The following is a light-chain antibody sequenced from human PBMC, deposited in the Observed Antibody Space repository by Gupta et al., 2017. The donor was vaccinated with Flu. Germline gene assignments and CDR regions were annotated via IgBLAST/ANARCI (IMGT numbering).Light chain of an antibody. Sequence: KVTISCSGSSSNMENNYVAWYQQLPGTAPKLLIYENNKRPSGIPERFSGSKSDTSATLGITGLQTGDEADYYCGTWDSSRSAWVFGGGTKLTVL. CDR3: GTWDSSRSAWV. J-gene: IGLJ3*02. CDR1: SSNMENNY. V-gene: IGLV1-51*02. CDR2: ENN.